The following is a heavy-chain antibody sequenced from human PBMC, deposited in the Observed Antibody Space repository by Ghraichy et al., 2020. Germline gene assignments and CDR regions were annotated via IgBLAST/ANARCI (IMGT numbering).Heavy chain of an antibody. V-gene: IGHV4-4*07. CDR2: IYTSGST. D-gene: IGHD6-19*01. J-gene: IGHJ6*02. CDR1: GGSISSYY. Sequence: SETLSLTCTVSGGSISSYYWSWIRQPAGKGLEWIGRIYTSGSTNYNPSLKSRVTMSVDTSKNQFSLKLSSVTAADTAVYYCAREHSSGWLGYYYGMDVWGQGTTVTVSS. CDR3: AREHSSGWLGYYYGMDV.